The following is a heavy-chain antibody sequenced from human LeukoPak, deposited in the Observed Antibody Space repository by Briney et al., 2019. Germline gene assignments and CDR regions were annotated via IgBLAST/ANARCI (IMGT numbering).Heavy chain of an antibody. J-gene: IGHJ6*02. Sequence: GTSVKVSCKASGFTFPSSAMQWVRQARGQRLEWIGWIVVGSSNTNYAQKFQERVTITWDMSTSTAYMELSSLRSEDTAVYYCAATIAADTVYYGMDVWGQGTTVTVSS. V-gene: IGHV1-58*02. CDR3: AATIAADTVYYGMDV. CDR2: IVVGSSNT. CDR1: GFTFPSSA. D-gene: IGHD6-13*01.